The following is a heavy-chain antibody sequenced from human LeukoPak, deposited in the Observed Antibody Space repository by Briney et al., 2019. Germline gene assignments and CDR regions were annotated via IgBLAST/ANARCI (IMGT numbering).Heavy chain of an antibody. J-gene: IGHJ4*02. Sequence: GGSLRLSCAASGFTFSDYYMSWIRQAPGKGLEWVAVISYDGSNKYYADSVKGRFTISRDNSKNTLYLQMNSLRAEDTAVYYCARDGPTYGSESYYFDYWGQGTLVTVSS. D-gene: IGHD3-10*01. CDR2: ISYDGSNK. CDR3: ARDGPTYGSESYYFDY. CDR1: GFTFSDYY. V-gene: IGHV3-30*03.